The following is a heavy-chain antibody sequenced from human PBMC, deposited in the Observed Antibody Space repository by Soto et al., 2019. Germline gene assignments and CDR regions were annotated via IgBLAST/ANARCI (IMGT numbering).Heavy chain of an antibody. V-gene: IGHV3-23*01. Sequence: EVQLLESGGTLVQPGGSLRLSCAASGFAFSTYAMNWVRQAPGKGLAWVSAISGSGARTYYADSVKGRFTISRDNSKNTLYLQMNSLRVEDTAVYYCAKDMLLSFDYYYYGMDVWGQGTTVTVSS. D-gene: IGHD2-8*01. CDR3: AKDMLLSFDYYYYGMDV. CDR1: GFAFSTYA. J-gene: IGHJ6*02. CDR2: ISGSGART.